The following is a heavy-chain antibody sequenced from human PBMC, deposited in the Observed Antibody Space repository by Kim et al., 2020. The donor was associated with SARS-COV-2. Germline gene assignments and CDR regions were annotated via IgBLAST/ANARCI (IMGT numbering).Heavy chain of an antibody. CDR1: GFTFRNFA. CDR3: AKDAVWAGSGRYDH. V-gene: IGHV3-23*01. Sequence: GGSLRLSCTGSGFTFRNFAMRWVRQAPGKGLEWVAGLTGSGFDTYYADSVKGRFTISRNNSENTVFLQMNSLRVEDMAIYYCAKDAVWAGSGRYDHWGQGALVTVSS. D-gene: IGHD3-10*01. CDR2: LTGSGFDT. J-gene: IGHJ4*02.